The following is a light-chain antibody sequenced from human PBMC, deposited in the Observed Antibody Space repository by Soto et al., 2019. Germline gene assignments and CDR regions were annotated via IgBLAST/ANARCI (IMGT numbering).Light chain of an antibody. CDR1: SSDVGGYNY. CDR3: CSYAGSSTFVV. J-gene: IGLJ2*01. CDR2: EVS. Sequence: QSALTQPASVSGSPGQSITISCTGSSSDVGGYNYVSWYQQHPGKAPKLIIYEVSNRPSGISNRFSGSKSANTASLTISGLQAEDEAEYYCCSYAGSSTFVVFGGGTKLTVL. V-gene: IGLV2-23*02.